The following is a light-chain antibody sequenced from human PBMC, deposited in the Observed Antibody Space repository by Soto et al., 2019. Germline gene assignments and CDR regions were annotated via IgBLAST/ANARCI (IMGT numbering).Light chain of an antibody. CDR1: QSVGSSY. Sequence: EIVLTQSPGTLSLSPGERATLSCRPSQSVGSSYLAWYQQKPGQAPRLLIYDASSRATGIPDRFSGGASGTDFTLTISRLEPEDFAVYYCQQYGSSPWTFGQGTKVEIK. V-gene: IGKV3-20*01. J-gene: IGKJ1*01. CDR3: QQYGSSPWT. CDR2: DAS.